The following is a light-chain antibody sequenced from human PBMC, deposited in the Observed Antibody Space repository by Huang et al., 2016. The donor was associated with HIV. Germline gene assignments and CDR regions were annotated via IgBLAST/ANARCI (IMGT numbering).Light chain of an antibody. Sequence: EIVMTQSPATLSVSPGESVTLSCRASQNIDINVAWCQQKPGQAPRFLIYGASTRATGVPARFSGSGSGTECTLTISSLQSEDSAVYYCQQYNRWPPYTFGQGTKVEIK. J-gene: IGKJ2*01. CDR3: QQYNRWPPYT. V-gene: IGKV3-15*01. CDR1: QNIDIN. CDR2: GAS.